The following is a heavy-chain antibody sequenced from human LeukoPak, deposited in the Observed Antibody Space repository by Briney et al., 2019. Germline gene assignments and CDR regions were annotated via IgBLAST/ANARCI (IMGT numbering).Heavy chain of an antibody. V-gene: IGHV1-69*13. CDR1: GGTFSSYA. CDR2: IIPIFGTA. Sequence: GASVKVSCKASGGTFSSYAISWVRQAPGQGLEWMGGIIPIFGTATYAQKFQGRVTITADESTSTAYMELSSLRSEDTAVYYCARSEGASSSRFYYYYYGMDVWGQGTTVTVSS. J-gene: IGHJ6*02. D-gene: IGHD6-6*01. CDR3: ARSEGASSSRFYYYYYGMDV.